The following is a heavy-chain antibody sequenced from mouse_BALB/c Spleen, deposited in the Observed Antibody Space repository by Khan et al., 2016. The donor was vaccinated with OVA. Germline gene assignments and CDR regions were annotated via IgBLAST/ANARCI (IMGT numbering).Heavy chain of an antibody. D-gene: IGHD2-14*01. CDR1: GYTFTSYT. V-gene: IGHV1-4*01. CDR3: AREGACFRSDCWFAY. J-gene: IGHJ3*01. CDR2: INPSSGYT. Sequence: QVQLQQSGAELARPGASVKMSCKASGYTFTSYTMHWVKQRPGQGLEWIGYINPSSGYTNYNQKFKDKATLTADKSSSTAYIQLSSLTSEDSAVYYCAREGACFRSDCWFAYWGQGTLVTVSA.